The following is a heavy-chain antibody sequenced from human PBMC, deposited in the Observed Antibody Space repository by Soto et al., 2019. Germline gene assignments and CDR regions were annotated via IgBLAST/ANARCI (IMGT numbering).Heavy chain of an antibody. D-gene: IGHD1-26*01. CDR3: ARRYGENFDY. Sequence: SETLSLTCTVSGGSINNYYWSWIRQPPGKGLEWIGYIYYSGSTNYNPSLKSRVTISVDTSKNQFSLKLSSVTAADTAVYYCARRYGENFDYWGQGTLVTVSS. V-gene: IGHV4-59*01. CDR1: GGSINNYY. CDR2: IYYSGST. J-gene: IGHJ4*02.